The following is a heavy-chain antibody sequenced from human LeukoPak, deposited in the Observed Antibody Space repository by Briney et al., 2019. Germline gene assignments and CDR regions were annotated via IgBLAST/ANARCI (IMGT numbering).Heavy chain of an antibody. CDR3: ARDTYTSGWYAGWNY. D-gene: IGHD6-19*01. CDR1: GFTFSNYN. J-gene: IGHJ4*02. CDR2: TSYSSTNI. V-gene: IGHV3-21*04. Sequence: GGSLRLSCAASGFTFSNYNMNWVRQAPGKGLEWVSSTSYSSTNIYYADSVKGRFTISRDNSKNTLYLQMNSLRAEDAAVYYCARDTYTSGWYAGWNYWGQGTLVTVSS.